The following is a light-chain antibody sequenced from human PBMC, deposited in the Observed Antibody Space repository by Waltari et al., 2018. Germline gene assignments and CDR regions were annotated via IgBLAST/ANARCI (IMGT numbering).Light chain of an antibody. Sequence: QSVMTQPPSASGTPGQRVTISCSGSSSNIGNNHVYWYQQLPGAAPKLLIYRDHQRPSGVPDRFSVSKSGTSASLAISGLRSEDEADYYCGGWDDSLNGWVFGGGTKLTVL. V-gene: IGLV1-47*01. CDR2: RDH. CDR1: SSNIGNNH. J-gene: IGLJ3*02. CDR3: GGWDDSLNGWV.